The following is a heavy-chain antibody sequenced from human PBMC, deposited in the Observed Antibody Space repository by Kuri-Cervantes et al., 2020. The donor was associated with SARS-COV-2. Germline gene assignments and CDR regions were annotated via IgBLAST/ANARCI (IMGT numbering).Heavy chain of an antibody. Sequence: ASVKVSCKAPETTFPNYDINWVRQTTGQGLEWMGVVKTNSGNTHYAQIFQGRVTMTRDTSTSTVYMELSSLTSEDTAIYYCYCAPKEGFDSWGQGTLVTVSS. CDR1: ETTFPNYD. V-gene: IGHV1-8*01. CDR3: YCAPKEGFDS. D-gene: IGHD2-21*01. CDR2: VKTNSGNT. J-gene: IGHJ4*02.